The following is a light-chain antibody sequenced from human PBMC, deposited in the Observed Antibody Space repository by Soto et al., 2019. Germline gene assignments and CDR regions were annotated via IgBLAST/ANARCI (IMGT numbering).Light chain of an antibody. V-gene: IGKV3-20*01. J-gene: IGKJ5*01. CDR3: QHYGISPPIP. CDR2: GAS. Sequence: ELVLTQSPDTLSLSPGERATLSCRASQSVSSSYLAWYQHKPGQAPRLLIYGASSRATGIPARFSGSGSGTDFTLTISGLEPEDFTVYYCQHYGISPPIPFGQGTRLDIK. CDR1: QSVSSSY.